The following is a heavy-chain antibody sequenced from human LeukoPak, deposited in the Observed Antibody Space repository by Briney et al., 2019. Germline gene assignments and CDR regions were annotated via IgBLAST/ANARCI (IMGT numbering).Heavy chain of an antibody. V-gene: IGHV1-2*06. J-gene: IGHJ6*03. CDR2: INPNSGGT. CDR3: ARGHIAAAGYYYYYYMDV. D-gene: IGHD6-13*01. Sequence: ASVKVSCKGSGYTFTGYYMHWVRQAPGQGLEWMGRINPNSGGTNYAQKFQGRVTMTRDTSISTAYMELSRLRSDDTAVYYCARGHIAAAGYYYYYYMDVWGKGTTVTVSS. CDR1: GYTFTGYY.